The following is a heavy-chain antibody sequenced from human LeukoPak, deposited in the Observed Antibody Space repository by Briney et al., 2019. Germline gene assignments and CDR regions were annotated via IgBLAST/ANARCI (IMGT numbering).Heavy chain of an antibody. Sequence: ASVKVSCKASGYTFTDYYFHWVRQAPGQGLEWMGWINPNSGGTNYAQKFQGRVTMTRDTSITTAYMELNRLRSDDTAVYYCARHNAGDSSGWYGVVRGWFDPWGQGTLVTVSS. J-gene: IGHJ5*02. V-gene: IGHV1-2*02. CDR3: ARHNAGDSSGWYGVVRGWFDP. CDR2: INPNSGGT. CDR1: GYTFTDYY. D-gene: IGHD6-19*01.